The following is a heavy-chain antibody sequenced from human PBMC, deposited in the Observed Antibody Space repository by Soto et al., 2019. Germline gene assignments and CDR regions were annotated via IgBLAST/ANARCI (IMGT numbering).Heavy chain of an antibody. J-gene: IGHJ4*02. V-gene: IGHV3-72*01. D-gene: IGHD2-15*01. CDR1: GFTFGDHY. CDR3: ARATADCSGGSCYPPSYYFDY. Sequence: EVQLVESGGGLVQPGGSLRLSCAASGFTFGDHYMDWVRQAPGKGLEWVGRTRNKANSYTTEYAASVKGRFTISRDDSKNSLYLQMNSLKTEDTAVYYCARATADCSGGSCYPPSYYFDYWGQGTLVTVSS. CDR2: TRNKANSYTT.